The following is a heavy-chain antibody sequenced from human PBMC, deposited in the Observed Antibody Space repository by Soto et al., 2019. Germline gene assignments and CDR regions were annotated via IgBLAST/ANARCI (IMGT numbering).Heavy chain of an antibody. D-gene: IGHD2-21*02. CDR1: GFTFSGYW. CDR3: ARWEGGDWYLGI. CDR2: INQDGTLK. Sequence: EVQLVESGGGLAQPGGSLRLSCAASGFTFSGYWMTWVRQAPGKGLEWVASINQDGTLKYFVDSVRGRFTISRDNAKSSVFLQMINLRVDETAVYYGARWEGGDWYLGIWGQGTLISVSS. J-gene: IGHJ4*02. V-gene: IGHV3-7*03.